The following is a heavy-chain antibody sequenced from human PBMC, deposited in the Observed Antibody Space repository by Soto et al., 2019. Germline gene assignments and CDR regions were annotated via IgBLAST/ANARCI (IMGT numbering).Heavy chain of an antibody. CDR2: MIPIFGTA. CDR3: ARGRMEIVVVPRNYGMDV. CDR1: GGTFSSYA. Sequence: QVQLVQSGAEVKKPGSSVKVSCKASGGTFSSYAISWVRQAHGQGREGLGGMIPIFGTANYAQKFQGRVTITADESTSTAYMELSSLRAEDTAVYYCARGRMEIVVVPRNYGMDVGGQGTTVTVSS. D-gene: IGHD2-2*03. V-gene: IGHV1-69*01. J-gene: IGHJ6*02.